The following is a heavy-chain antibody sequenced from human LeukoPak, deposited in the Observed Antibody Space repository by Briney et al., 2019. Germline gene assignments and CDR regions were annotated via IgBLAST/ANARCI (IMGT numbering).Heavy chain of an antibody. CDR1: GFTFSSYA. J-gene: IGHJ4*02. V-gene: IGHV3-30-3*01. Sequence: GGSLRLSCAASGFTFSSYAMHWVRQAPGKGLEWVAVISYDGSTKYYADSVKGRFTISRDNSKNTLYLQMSSLRAEDTAVYYCARDPSQDDYWGRETLVTVSS. CDR3: ARDPSQDDY. CDR2: ISYDGSTK.